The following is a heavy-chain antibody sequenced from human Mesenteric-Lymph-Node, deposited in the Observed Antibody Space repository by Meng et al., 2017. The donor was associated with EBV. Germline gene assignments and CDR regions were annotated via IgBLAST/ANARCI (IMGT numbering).Heavy chain of an antibody. D-gene: IGHD2-15*01. CDR3: ARAGAGYCSGGSCYPMDY. CDR2: IYHSGST. V-gene: IGHV4-4*02. Sequence: QVQLQESGPGLVKPSGTLSLTCVVSCVSISSTHWWTWVRQPPGKGLEWIGEIYHSGSTDYNPSLKSRVTISVDKSKNQFSLKLTSVTAADTAVYYCARAGAGYCSGGSCYPMDYWGQGILVTVSS. CDR1: CVSISSTHW. J-gene: IGHJ4*02.